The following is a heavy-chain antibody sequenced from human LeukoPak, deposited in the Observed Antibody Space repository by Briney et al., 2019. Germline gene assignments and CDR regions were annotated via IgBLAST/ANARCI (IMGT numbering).Heavy chain of an antibody. CDR3: ALTNSESYPD. CDR1: GFTFSSHW. D-gene: IGHD3-10*01. J-gene: IGHJ4*02. V-gene: IGHV3-7*03. Sequence: GGSLRLSCAGSGFTFSSHWMTWVRQAPGKGLEWVASIKEDGSEKHYVDSVSGRFTISRDNSKNILYLQMNSLRAEDTAVYYCALTNSESYPDWGQGTLVTVSS. CDR2: IKEDGSEK.